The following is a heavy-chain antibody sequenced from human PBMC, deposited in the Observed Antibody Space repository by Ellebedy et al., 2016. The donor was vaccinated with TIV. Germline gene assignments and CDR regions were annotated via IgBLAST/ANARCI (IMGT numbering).Heavy chain of an antibody. CDR2: LYYSGST. Sequence: MPSETLSLTCSVSGGSISTRSYYWGWIRQPPGKGLEWIGSLYYSGSTYYNPSLQSRVTISVDTSKNQFSLKLTSVTAADTAVFYCAKIDMATRLDAFDIWGQGTMVTVSS. J-gene: IGHJ3*02. CDR3: AKIDMATRLDAFDI. CDR1: GGSISTRSYY. V-gene: IGHV4-39*01. D-gene: IGHD5-24*01.